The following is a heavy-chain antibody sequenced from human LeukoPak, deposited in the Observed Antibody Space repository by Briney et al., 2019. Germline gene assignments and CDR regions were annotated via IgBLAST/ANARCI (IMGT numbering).Heavy chain of an antibody. J-gene: IGHJ4*02. CDR3: AAYCGGDCYGGLDY. D-gene: IGHD2-21*02. CDR2: ISYDGSNK. CDR1: GFTFSSYG. Sequence: GGSLRLSCAASGFTFSSYGMHWVRQAPGTGLDRVAVISYDGSNKYYADSVKGRFTISRDNSKNTLYLQMNSLRAEDTAVYYCAAYCGGDCYGGLDYWGQGTLVTVSS. V-gene: IGHV3-30*03.